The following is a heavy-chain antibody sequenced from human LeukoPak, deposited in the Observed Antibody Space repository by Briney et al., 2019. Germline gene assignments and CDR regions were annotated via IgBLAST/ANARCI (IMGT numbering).Heavy chain of an antibody. V-gene: IGHV1-2*02. J-gene: IGHJ4*02. D-gene: IGHD3-10*01. CDR2: INPNSGGT. CDR1: GYTFTGYY. Sequence: GASGKVSCKASGYTFTGYYMHWVRQAPGQGLEWMGWINPNSGGTNYAQKFQGRVTMTRDTSISTAYMELSRLRSDDTAVYYCARDHMVRGVRGDYWGQGTLVTVSS. CDR3: ARDHMVRGVRGDY.